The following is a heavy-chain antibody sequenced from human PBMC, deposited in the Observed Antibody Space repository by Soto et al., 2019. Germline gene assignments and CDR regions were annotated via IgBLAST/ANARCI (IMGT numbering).Heavy chain of an antibody. Sequence: QVQLVQSGAEVKKPGASVKVACKTSGYTFTNYFVHWVRQAPGQGLEWMGTINPGNRITNYALMFQGRVAVTRDTSTNTVYLELRSLTSEDTAVYYCARDPNYYDFWAGSYYYHGMDVWGQGTSVTVSS. CDR2: INPGNRIT. CDR3: ARDPNYYDFWAGSYYYHGMDV. CDR1: GYTFTNYF. J-gene: IGHJ6*02. D-gene: IGHD3-3*01. V-gene: IGHV1-46*01.